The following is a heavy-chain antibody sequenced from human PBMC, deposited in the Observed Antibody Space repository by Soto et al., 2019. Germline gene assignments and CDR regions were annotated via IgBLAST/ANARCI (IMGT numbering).Heavy chain of an antibody. V-gene: IGHV1-8*01. CDR2: MNPNSGNT. CDR1: GYTFTSYD. J-gene: IGHJ5*02. Sequence: GASVKVSCKASGYTFTSYDINWVRQATGQGLEYLGWMNPNSGNTGYVQKFQGRVTMTRDTSISTAYMELRSLRSDDTAVYYCARVKGSGYHNWFDPWGQGTLVTVSS. CDR3: ARVKGSGYHNWFDP. D-gene: IGHD3-22*01.